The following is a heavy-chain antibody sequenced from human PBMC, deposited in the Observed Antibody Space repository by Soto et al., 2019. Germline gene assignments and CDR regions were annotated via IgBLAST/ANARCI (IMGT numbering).Heavy chain of an antibody. CDR2: IAYSGDT. D-gene: IGHD2-15*01. V-gene: IGHV4-30-4*01. Sequence: PSETLSLTCAVSGASITGADSYWFWIRKPPGKGLEWIGYIAYSGDTYYNPSLRSRVTISADTSKNQFSLNLSSVTAADTAVYYCARHENIVVVSAATAFDIWGQGTMVTVSS. J-gene: IGHJ3*02. CDR1: GASITGADSY. CDR3: ARHENIVVVSAATAFDI.